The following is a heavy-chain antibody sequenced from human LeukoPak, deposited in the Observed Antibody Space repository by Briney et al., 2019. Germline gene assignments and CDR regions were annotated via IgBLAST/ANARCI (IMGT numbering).Heavy chain of an antibody. V-gene: IGHV1-69*13. CDR3: ARAFVRPYSSGWSLFDY. CDR1: GGTFSSYA. D-gene: IGHD6-19*01. J-gene: IGHJ4*02. Sequence: SVKVSCKASGGTFSSYAISWVRQAPGQGLEWMGGIIPIFGTANYAQKFQGRVTITADESTSTAYMELSSLRSEDTAVYYCARAFVRPYSSGWSLFDYWGQGTLVTVSS. CDR2: IIPIFGTA.